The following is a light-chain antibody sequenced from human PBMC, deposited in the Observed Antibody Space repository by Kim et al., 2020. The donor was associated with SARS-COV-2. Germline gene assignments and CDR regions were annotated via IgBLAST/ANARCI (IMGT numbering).Light chain of an antibody. CDR3: QQSHTTPLLT. J-gene: IGKJ4*01. V-gene: IGKV1-39*01. Sequence: DIQMTQSLSSLAASVGDRVTIACRASQSISTYLNWYQQKAGKAPKLLIYAASSLQSGVPSRFSGSGSGTDFTLTISSLQPEDFATYYCQQSHTTPLLTFGGGTKVDIK. CDR2: AAS. CDR1: QSISTY.